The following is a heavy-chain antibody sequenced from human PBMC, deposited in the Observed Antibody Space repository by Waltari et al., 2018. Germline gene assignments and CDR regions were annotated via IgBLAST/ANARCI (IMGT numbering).Heavy chain of an antibody. CDR1: GTIFSDHY. CDR3: ARVGYSSGSEDY. D-gene: IGHD5-12*01. V-gene: IGHV3-72*01. CDR2: IAHKPDNYVT. J-gene: IGHJ4*02. Sequence: EVQLVESGVGLVQPGGSLRLSWSASGTIFSDHYMDWVRRAPGKGLEWVSRIAHKPDNYVTRYAASVQGRFTISRDDSKNSLYLQMNSLETEDTALYYCARVGYSSGSEDYWGQGTLVTVSS.